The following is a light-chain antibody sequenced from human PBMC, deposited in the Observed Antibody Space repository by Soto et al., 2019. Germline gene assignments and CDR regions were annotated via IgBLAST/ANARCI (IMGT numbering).Light chain of an antibody. Sequence: QSVLTQPPSVSGSPGQSVTISCTGTSSDIGSYDRVSWYQQPPGTAHRLMIYEVSNRPSGVPDRFSGSKSGNAAFLTFSWLQPEDETDYYCTSFTTSKTGIFGTGTKVTVL. CDR2: EVS. J-gene: IGLJ1*01. CDR3: TSFTTSKTGI. CDR1: SSDIGSYDR. V-gene: IGLV2-18*02.